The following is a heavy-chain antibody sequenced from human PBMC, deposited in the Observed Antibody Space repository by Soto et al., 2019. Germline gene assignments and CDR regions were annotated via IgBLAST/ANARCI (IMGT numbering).Heavy chain of an antibody. CDR3: SHSRCGGHVLQSYSSHYYFRMYV. CDR2: IYWDDDK. Sequence: KESGPSLVTPTQTLTLTCTFSGFSLSTGGVGVGWIRQPPGKALEWLALIYWDDDKRYSPSLRSRLTVTKDTSKNQVVLTMINMDAVDTATYYCSHSRCGGHVLQSYSSHYYFRMYVWGQGVTVTVSS. V-gene: IGHV2-5*02. D-gene: IGHD2-21*01. CDR1: GFSLSTGGVG. J-gene: IGHJ6*02.